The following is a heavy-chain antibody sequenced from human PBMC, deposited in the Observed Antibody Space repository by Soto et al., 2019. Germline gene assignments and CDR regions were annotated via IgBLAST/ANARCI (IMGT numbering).Heavy chain of an antibody. CDR1: GFTFSNYA. Sequence: QVQLVESGGGVVQPGRSLRLSCAASGFTFSNYAMHWVRQAPGKGLEWVAVTSHDGSNKYYADSVKGRFIISRDNPKNTLYLQMNNLRAEDTAVYYCAKDISTYSGSYTYYFDSWGQGTLVTVSS. CDR2: TSHDGSNK. D-gene: IGHD1-26*01. V-gene: IGHV3-30*18. J-gene: IGHJ4*02. CDR3: AKDISTYSGSYTYYFDS.